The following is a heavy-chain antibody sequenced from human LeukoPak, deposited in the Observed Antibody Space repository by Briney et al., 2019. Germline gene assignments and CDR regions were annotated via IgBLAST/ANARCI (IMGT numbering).Heavy chain of an antibody. J-gene: IGHJ5*02. CDR2: IIPIFGTA. CDR1: GGTFSSYA. CDR3: AREGYYGSGSYIFDP. V-gene: IGHV1-69*13. Sequence: GASVKVSCKASGGTFSSYAISWVRQAPGQGLQWMGGIIPIFGTANYAQKFQGRVTITADESTSTAYMELSSLRSEDTAVYYCAREGYYGSGSYIFDPWGQGTPFTVSS. D-gene: IGHD3-10*01.